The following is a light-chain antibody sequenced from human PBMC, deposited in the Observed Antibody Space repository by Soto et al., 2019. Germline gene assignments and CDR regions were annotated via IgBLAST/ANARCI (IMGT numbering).Light chain of an antibody. J-gene: IGKJ2*01. Sequence: DIQMTQSPSSLSASVGDRVTITCRARQSISSYLNWYQQKPGKASKLLIYAASSLQSGVPSRFSSSGSGTDFTLTISSLQPDDFATYYCQQSYSTPFFGQGSKLEIK. CDR3: QQSYSTPF. CDR2: AAS. V-gene: IGKV1-39*01. CDR1: QSISSY.